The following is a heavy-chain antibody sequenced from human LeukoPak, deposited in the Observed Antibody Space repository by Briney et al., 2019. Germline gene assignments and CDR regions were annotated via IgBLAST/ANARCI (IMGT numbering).Heavy chain of an antibody. J-gene: IGHJ4*02. Sequence: PSETLSLTCTVSGGSISSSSYYWSWIRQPPGKGLEWIGEINHSGSTNYNPSLKSRVTISVDTSKNQFSLKLSSVTAADTAVYYCARGAAKQWLVRTSQPRNSTPIVCFDYWGQGTLVTVSS. V-gene: IGHV4-39*07. CDR2: INHSGST. D-gene: IGHD6-19*01. CDR1: GGSISSSSYY. CDR3: ARGAAKQWLVRTSQPRNSTPIVCFDY.